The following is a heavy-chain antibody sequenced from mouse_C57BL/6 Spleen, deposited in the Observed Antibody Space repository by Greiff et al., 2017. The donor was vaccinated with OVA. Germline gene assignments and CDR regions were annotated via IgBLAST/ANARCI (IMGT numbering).Heavy chain of an antibody. CDR1: GFTFSSYA. D-gene: IGHD1-1*01. CDR2: ISDGGSYT. Sequence: EVKVEESGGGLVKPGGSLKLSCAASGFTFSSYAMSWVRPTPEKRLEWVATISDGGSYTYYPDNVKGRFTISRDNAKNNLYLQMSHLKSEDTAMYYCARELRRITTVGEFDYWGQGTTLTVSS. V-gene: IGHV5-4*01. CDR3: ARELRRITTVGEFDY. J-gene: IGHJ2*01.